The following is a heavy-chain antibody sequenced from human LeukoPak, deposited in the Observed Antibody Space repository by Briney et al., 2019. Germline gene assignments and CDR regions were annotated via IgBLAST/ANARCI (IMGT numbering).Heavy chain of an antibody. CDR3: TTGTGRSDFDY. V-gene: IGHV3-15*01. CDR2: IKRKTDDGTI. J-gene: IGHJ4*02. CDR1: GFTFSSYS. D-gene: IGHD1-1*01. Sequence: GGSLRLSCAASGFTFSSYSMNWVRQAPGKGLEWVGRIKRKTDDGTIDYAAPVKGRFTISKDDSKNTLYLQMNSLKTEDTAVYYCTTGTGRSDFDYWGQGTLVIVSS.